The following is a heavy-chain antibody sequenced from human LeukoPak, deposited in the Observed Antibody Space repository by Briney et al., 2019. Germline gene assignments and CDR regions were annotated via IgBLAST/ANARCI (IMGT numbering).Heavy chain of an antibody. CDR1: GFTFSSYW. CDR3: ARDPGSSSWPYYYYYYMDV. J-gene: IGHJ6*03. CDR2: IKQDGSEK. V-gene: IGHV3-7*01. D-gene: IGHD6-13*01. Sequence: GGSLRLSCAASGFTFSSYWMSWVRQAPGKGLEWVTNIKQDGSEKYCVDSVKGRFTISRDNAKNSLFLQMNSLRVEDTAVYYCARDPGSSSWPYYYYYYMDVWGKGTTVTVSS.